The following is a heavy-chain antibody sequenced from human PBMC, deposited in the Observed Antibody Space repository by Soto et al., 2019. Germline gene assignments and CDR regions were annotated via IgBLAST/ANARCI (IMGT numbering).Heavy chain of an antibody. V-gene: IGHV3-30-3*01. CDR1: GFTFSSHA. J-gene: IGHJ6*02. D-gene: IGHD3-3*01. CDR2: ISYDGSNK. CDR3: ARDPSSIRFFWATESGYYYYGMDV. Sequence: GGSLRLSCAVSGFTFSSHAMSWVRQAPGKGLECVSGISYDGSNKYYADSVKGRFTISRDNSKNTLYLQMNSLRAEDTAVYYCARDPSSIRFFWATESGYYYYGMDVWGQGTTVTVSS.